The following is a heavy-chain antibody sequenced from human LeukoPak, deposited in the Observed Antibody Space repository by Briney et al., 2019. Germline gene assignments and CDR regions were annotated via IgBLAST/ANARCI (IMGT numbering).Heavy chain of an antibody. CDR1: GGSFSGYY. CDR2: INHSGST. J-gene: IGHJ5*02. V-gene: IGHV4-34*01. CDR3: ARVGVVGATHWFDP. D-gene: IGHD1-26*01. Sequence: SETLSLTSAVYGGSFSGYYWSWIRQPPGKGLEWIGEINHSGSTNYNPSLKSRVTISVDTSKNQFSLKLSSVTAADTAVYYCARVGVVGATHWFDPWGQGTLVTVSS.